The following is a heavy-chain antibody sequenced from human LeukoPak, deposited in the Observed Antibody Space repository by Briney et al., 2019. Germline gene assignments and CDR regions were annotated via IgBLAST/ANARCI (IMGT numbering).Heavy chain of an antibody. Sequence: GGSLRLSCAASGFTFSDYYMSWIRQAPGKGLEWVSYITGHSIYTNYADSVKGRFTISRDNAKNSLYLQMNSLRAEDTAVYYCARLLRYDFWHPYSLGCFDPWGQGPLVTVSS. CDR1: GFTFSDYY. CDR3: ARLLRYDFWHPYSLGCFDP. D-gene: IGHD3-3*01. CDR2: ITGHSIYT. J-gene: IGHJ5*02. V-gene: IGHV3-11*06.